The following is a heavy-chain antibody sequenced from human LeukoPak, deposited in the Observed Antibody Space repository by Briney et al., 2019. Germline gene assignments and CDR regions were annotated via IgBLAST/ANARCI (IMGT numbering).Heavy chain of an antibody. CDR1: GGSFSGYY. Sequence: SETLSLTCAVYGGSFSGYYWSWIRQPPGKGLEWIGEINHSGSTNYNPSLKSRVTITVDTSKNQSSLKLSSVTAADTAVYYCARGKKAALLWFGELLLDYWGQGTLVTVSS. CDR3: ARGKKAALLWFGELLLDY. D-gene: IGHD3-10*01. J-gene: IGHJ4*02. CDR2: INHSGST. V-gene: IGHV4-34*01.